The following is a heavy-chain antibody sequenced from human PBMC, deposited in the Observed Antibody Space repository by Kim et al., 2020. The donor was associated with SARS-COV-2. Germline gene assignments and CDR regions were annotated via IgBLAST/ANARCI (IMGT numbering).Heavy chain of an antibody. Sequence: YYADPVKGRFTISRDNSKNPLYLQMNSLRAEDTAVYYCATDLGGAGFDPWGQGTLVTVSS. D-gene: IGHD1-26*01. CDR3: ATDLGGAGFDP. V-gene: IGHV3-30*02. J-gene: IGHJ5*02.